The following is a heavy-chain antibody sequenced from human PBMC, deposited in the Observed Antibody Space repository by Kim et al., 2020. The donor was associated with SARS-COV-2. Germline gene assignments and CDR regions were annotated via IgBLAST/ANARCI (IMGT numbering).Heavy chain of an antibody. CDR2: IYYSGST. D-gene: IGHD3-3*01. V-gene: IGHV4-59*01. CDR3: ARDHREWLQYTANWYFDL. CDR1: GGSISSYY. J-gene: IGHJ2*01. Sequence: SETLSLTCTVSGGSISSYYWSWIRQPPGKGREWIGYIYYSGSTNYNPSLKSRVTISVDKSKNQFSLKLSSVTAADTAVYYCARDHREWLQYTANWYFDLWGRGTLVTVSS.